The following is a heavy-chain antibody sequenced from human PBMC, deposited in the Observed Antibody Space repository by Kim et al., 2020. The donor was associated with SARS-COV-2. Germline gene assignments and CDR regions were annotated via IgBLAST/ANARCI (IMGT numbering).Heavy chain of an antibody. J-gene: IGHJ4*02. Sequence: GGSLRLSCAASGFTFSSYAMSWVRQAPGKGLEWVSAISGSGGSTYYADSVKGRFTISRDNSKNTLYLQMNSLRAEDTAVYYCAKWYYYDILNSLDYWGQGTLVTVSS. V-gene: IGHV3-23*01. D-gene: IGHD3-9*01. CDR3: AKWYYYDILNSLDY. CDR2: ISGSGGST. CDR1: GFTFSSYA.